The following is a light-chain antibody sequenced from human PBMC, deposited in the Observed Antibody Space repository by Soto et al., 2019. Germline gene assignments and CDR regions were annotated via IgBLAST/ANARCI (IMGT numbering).Light chain of an antibody. Sequence: EIVMTQSPATLSASPGERATLSCRASQSVRSNLAWYQQKPGQAPRLLIYGASTRATGIPARFSGSGSGTDFTLTISSLQAEDVAVYYCQQSYHAPDTFGQGTKLEIK. CDR1: QSVRSN. CDR3: QQSYHAPDT. CDR2: GAS. V-gene: IGKV3-15*01. J-gene: IGKJ2*01.